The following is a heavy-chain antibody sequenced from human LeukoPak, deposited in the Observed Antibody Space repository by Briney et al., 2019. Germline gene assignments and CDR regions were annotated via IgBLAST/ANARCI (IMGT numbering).Heavy chain of an antibody. V-gene: IGHV3-33*01. Sequence: GGSLRLTCAASGFTFSSYGMHWVRQAPGKGLEWVAVIWYDGSNKYYADSVKGRFTISRDNSKNTLYLQMNSLRAEDTAVYYCARAAGYSYGPFDYWGQGTLVTVSS. D-gene: IGHD5-18*01. CDR3: ARAAGYSYGPFDY. J-gene: IGHJ4*02. CDR1: GFTFSSYG. CDR2: IWYDGSNK.